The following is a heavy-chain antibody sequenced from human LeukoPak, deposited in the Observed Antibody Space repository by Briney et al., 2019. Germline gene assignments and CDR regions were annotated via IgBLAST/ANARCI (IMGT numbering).Heavy chain of an antibody. CDR1: GFSLSTFA. D-gene: IGHD2-15*01. CDR2: ISASDGYT. CDR3: ARAPVVSCRGAFCYPLDY. J-gene: IGHJ4*01. V-gene: IGHV3-23*01. Sequence: GGSLRLSCVASGFSLSTFAMSWVRQSPDKGLEWVSAISASDGYTYHADSVKGRFTMSRDISRNTVYLQMNSLRVDDTAVYFCARAPVVSCRGAFCYPLDYWGHGILITVSS.